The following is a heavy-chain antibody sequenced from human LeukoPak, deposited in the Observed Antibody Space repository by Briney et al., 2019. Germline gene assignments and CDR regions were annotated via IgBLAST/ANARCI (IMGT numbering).Heavy chain of an antibody. V-gene: IGHV3-7*05. J-gene: IGHJ4*02. Sequence: GGSLRLSCAASGFTFSSYWMTWVRQVPGKGLEWVANIKQDGTELYYVDSVKGRFTISRDNAKNSLYLQMNSLRVEDTAVYFCVTGVYYLDHWGQGTLVTVSS. D-gene: IGHD3-10*01. CDR1: GFTFSSYW. CDR3: VTGVYYLDH. CDR2: IKQDGTEL.